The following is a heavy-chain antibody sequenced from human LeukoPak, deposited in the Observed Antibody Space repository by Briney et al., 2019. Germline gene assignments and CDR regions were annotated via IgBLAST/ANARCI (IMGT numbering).Heavy chain of an antibody. D-gene: IGHD3-10*01. CDR1: GYTFTNYG. CDR2: IIPIFGRG. V-gene: IGHV1-69*13. Sequence: SVKVSCKASGYTFTNYGISWVRQAPGQGLEWRGGIIPIFGRGNYAQKFQGRVTITADESPSTAYMGLSSLRSEDTAVYYCARGPVYGSGSYYHDYWGQGTLVTVSS. J-gene: IGHJ4*02. CDR3: ARGPVYGSGSYYHDY.